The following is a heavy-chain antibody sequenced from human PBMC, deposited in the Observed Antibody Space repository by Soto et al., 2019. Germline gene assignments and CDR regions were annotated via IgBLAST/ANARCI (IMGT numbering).Heavy chain of an antibody. D-gene: IGHD2-21*02. Sequence: QVQLVQSGAEVKKPGSSVKVSCKASGGTFSNYAISWVRQAPGQGLEWMGGIIPILGTANSAQKFQGRVTIPADESTSTAYMELSSLRSEDTAVFYCARGRVVTAIPYYYYTMEVWGQGTTVTVSS. CDR1: GGTFSNYA. CDR3: ARGRVVTAIPYYYYTMEV. J-gene: IGHJ6*02. CDR2: IIPILGTA. V-gene: IGHV1-69*01.